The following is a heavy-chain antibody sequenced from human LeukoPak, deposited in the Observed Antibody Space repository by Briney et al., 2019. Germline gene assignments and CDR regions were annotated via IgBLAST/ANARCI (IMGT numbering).Heavy chain of an antibody. D-gene: IGHD6-13*01. CDR3: ARDRVAAAGIQSAVDY. CDR1: GYTFTGYY. J-gene: IGHJ4*02. V-gene: IGHV1-2*02. CDR2: INPNSGGT. Sequence: ASVKVSFKASGYTFTGYYMHWVRQAPGQGLEWMGWINPNSGGTNYAQKFQGRVTMTRDTSISTAYMELSRLRSDDTAVYYCARDRVAAAGIQSAVDYWGQGTLVTVSS.